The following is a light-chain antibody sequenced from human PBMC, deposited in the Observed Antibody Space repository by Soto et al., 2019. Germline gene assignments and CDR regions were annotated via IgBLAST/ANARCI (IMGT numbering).Light chain of an antibody. J-gene: IGKJ5*01. CDR2: RTS. V-gene: IGKV3-15*01. CDR1: QSVSSN. CDR3: QQYGSSPIT. Sequence: EIVMTQSPATLSVSPGERATLSCRASQSVSSNLAWYQHKPGQAPRLIMFRTSTRATGIPARFSGSGSGTEFNITISSLEPEDFAVYYCQQYGSSPITFGQGTRLEIK.